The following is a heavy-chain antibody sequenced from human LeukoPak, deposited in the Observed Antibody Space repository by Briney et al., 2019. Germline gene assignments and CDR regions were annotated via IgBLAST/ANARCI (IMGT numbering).Heavy chain of an antibody. CDR1: GFTFTRHW. J-gene: IGHJ4*02. V-gene: IGHV3-7*01. CDR2: VKKDGNQ. Sequence: PGGSLRLSCAASGFTFTRHWMGWVRQAPGKGLEWVASVKKDGNQYSLDSVKGRFIISRDNARNSLSLQMSSLRVEDTAIYFCARGPDYGDRLDYFDYWGQRTLVTVSS. D-gene: IGHD4-17*01. CDR3: ARGPDYGDRLDYFDY.